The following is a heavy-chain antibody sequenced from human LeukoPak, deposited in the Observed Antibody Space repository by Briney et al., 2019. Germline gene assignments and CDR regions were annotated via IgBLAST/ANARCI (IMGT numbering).Heavy chain of an antibody. Sequence: PGGSLRLSCAASGFTFSDYYMSWIRQAPGKGLEWVSYISSSGSTIYYADSVKGRFTISRDNAKNSLYLQMNSLRAEDTAVYYCASEATFGGAINWFDPWGQGTLVTVSS. J-gene: IGHJ5*02. CDR1: GFTFSDYY. V-gene: IGHV3-11*04. D-gene: IGHD3-16*01. CDR3: ASEATFGGAINWFDP. CDR2: ISSSGSTI.